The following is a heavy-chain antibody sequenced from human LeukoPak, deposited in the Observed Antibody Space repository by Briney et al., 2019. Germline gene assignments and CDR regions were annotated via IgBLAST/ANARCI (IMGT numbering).Heavy chain of an antibody. CDR2: ISGSGGRT. J-gene: IGHJ2*01. Sequence: GGSLRLSCAASGFTISSYAMSWVRQAPGKGLEWVSAISGSGGRTYYADSVKGRFTISRDNSKNTLYMNSLRAEDTAVYYCAKVAPLGDGDYWYFDLWGRGTLVTVSS. CDR1: GFTISSYA. D-gene: IGHD4-17*01. V-gene: IGHV3-23*01. CDR3: AKVAPLGDGDYWYFDL.